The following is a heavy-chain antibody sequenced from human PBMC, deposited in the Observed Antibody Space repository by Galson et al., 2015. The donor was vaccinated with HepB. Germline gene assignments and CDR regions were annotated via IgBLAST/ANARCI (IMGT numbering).Heavy chain of an antibody. CDR1: GFTFTSSA. CDR2: IVVGSGNT. D-gene: IGHD2-2*01. J-gene: IGHJ3*02. CDR3: AADPPTRYCSSTSCLTPLNDAFDI. Sequence: SVKVSCKASGFTFTSSAVQWVRQARGQRLEWIGWIVVGSGNTNYAQKFQERVTITRDMSTSTAYMELSSLRSEDTAVYYCAADPPTRYCSSTSCLTPLNDAFDIWGQGTMVTVSS. V-gene: IGHV1-58*01.